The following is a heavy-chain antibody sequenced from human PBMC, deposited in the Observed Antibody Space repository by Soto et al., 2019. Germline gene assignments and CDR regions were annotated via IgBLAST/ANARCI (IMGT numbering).Heavy chain of an antibody. J-gene: IGHJ4*02. V-gene: IGHV3-33*01. CDR3: ARETDIVTTVTQPYYFDY. CDR2: IWYDGSNK. Sequence: GGSLRLSCAASGFTFSSYGMHWVRQAPGKGLEWVAVIWYDGSNKYYADSVKGRFTISRDNSKNTLYLQMNSLRAEDTAVYYCARETDIVTTVTQPYYFDYWGQGTLVTVSS. D-gene: IGHD4-17*01. CDR1: GFTFSSYG.